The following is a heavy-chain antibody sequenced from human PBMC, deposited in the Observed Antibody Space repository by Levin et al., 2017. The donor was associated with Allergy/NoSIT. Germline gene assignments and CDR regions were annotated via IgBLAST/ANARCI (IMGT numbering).Heavy chain of an antibody. CDR2: ISAYSGDT. V-gene: IGHV1-18*01. CDR1: GYTFATYG. Sequence: ASVKVSCKASGYTFATYGITWVRQAPGQGLEWMGWISAYSGDTNYAQNLQGRVTMTTDRSTSTAYMELRSLRSDDTAVYYCARVGRQLVPPVGEIDYWGQGTLVTVSS. J-gene: IGHJ4*02. D-gene: IGHD6-13*01. CDR3: ARVGRQLVPPVGEIDY.